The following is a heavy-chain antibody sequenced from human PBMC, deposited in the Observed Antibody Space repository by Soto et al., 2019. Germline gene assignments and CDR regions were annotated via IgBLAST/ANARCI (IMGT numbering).Heavy chain of an antibody. CDR3: ARDRRGDYYGSGSYSNWFDP. J-gene: IGHJ5*02. D-gene: IGHD3-10*01. Sequence: QVQLVQSGAEVKKPGASVKVSCKASGYTFTSYGISWVRQAPGQGLEWMGWISAYNGNTNYAQKLQGRVTMTTDTSTSTAYMERRSLRADDTAVYYCARDRRGDYYGSGSYSNWFDPWGQGTLVTVSS. V-gene: IGHV1-18*01. CDR2: ISAYNGNT. CDR1: GYTFTSYG.